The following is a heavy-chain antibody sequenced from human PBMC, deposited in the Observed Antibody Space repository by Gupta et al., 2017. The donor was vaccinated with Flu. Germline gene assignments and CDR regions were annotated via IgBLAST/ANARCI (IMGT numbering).Heavy chain of an antibody. CDR1: GDSVSSNSAA. CDR3: ARDRVEDCSGGSCYWFDP. CDR2: TYYRSKWYN. Sequence: QVQLQQSGPGLVKPSQTLSLTCAISGDSVSSNSAAWNWIRQSPSRGLEWLGRTYYRSKWYNDYAVSVKSRITINPDTSKNQFSLQLNSVTPEDTAVYYCARDRVEDCSGGSCYWFDPWGQGTLVTVSS. D-gene: IGHD2-15*01. J-gene: IGHJ5*02. V-gene: IGHV6-1*01.